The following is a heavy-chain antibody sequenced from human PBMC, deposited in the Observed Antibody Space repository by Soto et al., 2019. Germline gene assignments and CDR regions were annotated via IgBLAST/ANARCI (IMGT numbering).Heavy chain of an antibody. D-gene: IGHD4-17*01. CDR3: AKDIDYGGNSIDY. CDR1: GFTFDDYA. Sequence: EVQLVESGGGLVQPGRSLRLSCAASGFTFDDYAMHWVRQAPGKGLGWVSGISWNSGSIGYADSVKGRFTISRDNAKNSLYLQMNSLRAEDTALYYCAKDIDYGGNSIDYWGQGTLVTVSS. CDR2: ISWNSGSI. V-gene: IGHV3-9*01. J-gene: IGHJ4*02.